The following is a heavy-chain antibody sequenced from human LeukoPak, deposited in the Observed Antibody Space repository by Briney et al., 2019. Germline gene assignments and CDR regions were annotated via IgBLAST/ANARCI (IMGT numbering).Heavy chain of an antibody. CDR2: ISGSSGTR. J-gene: IGHJ4*02. Sequence: PGGSLRLSCAASGFTFSSYSMNWVRQAPGKGLEWVSYISGSSGTRYYADSVKGRFTISRDNAKNSLYLQMNSLRAEDTAVYYCAKAGSGYYGGYWGQGTLVTVSS. CDR3: AKAGSGYYGGY. V-gene: IGHV3-48*01. CDR1: GFTFSSYS. D-gene: IGHD3-22*01.